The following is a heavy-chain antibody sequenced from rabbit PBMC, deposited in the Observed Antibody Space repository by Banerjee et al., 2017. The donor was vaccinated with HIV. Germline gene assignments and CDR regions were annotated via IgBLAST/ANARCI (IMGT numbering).Heavy chain of an antibody. CDR2: IDPVFGST. Sequence: QLKESGGGLVQPGGTLKLSCKASGFDFSSYYMSWVRQAPGKGLEWIGYIDPVFGSTYSASWVNGRFTISSHNAQNTLYLQLNSLTAADTATYFCARDTDAGDGYGYYFNLWGPGTLVTVS. D-gene: IGHD6-1*01. V-gene: IGHV1S7*01. CDR3: ARDTDAGDGYGYYFNL. CDR1: GFDFSSYY. J-gene: IGHJ4*01.